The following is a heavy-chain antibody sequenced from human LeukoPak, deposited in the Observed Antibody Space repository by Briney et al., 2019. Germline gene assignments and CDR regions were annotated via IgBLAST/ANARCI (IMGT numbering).Heavy chain of an antibody. V-gene: IGHV4-39*01. CDR1: GGSISSSSYY. D-gene: IGHD4-23*01. CDR3: ARQGDGGRAFDY. CDR2: IYYSGST. J-gene: IGHJ4*02. Sequence: SETLSLTCTASGGSISSSSYYWGWIRQPPGKGLEWIGTIYYSGSTYYNPSLKSRVSISVDTSKNQFSLRLTSVTATDTAVYYCARQGDGGRAFDYWGQGILVTVSP.